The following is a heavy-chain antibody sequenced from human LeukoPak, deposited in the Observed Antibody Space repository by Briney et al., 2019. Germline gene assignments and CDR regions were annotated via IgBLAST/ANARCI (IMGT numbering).Heavy chain of an antibody. D-gene: IGHD2-15*01. CDR1: GDSIDSGVYY. V-gene: IGHV4-31*03. J-gene: IGHJ6*03. CDR3: ARVAYYHFYMDV. CDR2: VYYSGST. Sequence: PSQTLSLTCTVSGDSIDSGVYYWGWIRQHPGQDLEWTGYVYYSGSTYYHPSLKSRVIILVDTSKNQFSLNLSSVTAADTAVYYCARVAYYHFYMDVWGKGTTVTVSS.